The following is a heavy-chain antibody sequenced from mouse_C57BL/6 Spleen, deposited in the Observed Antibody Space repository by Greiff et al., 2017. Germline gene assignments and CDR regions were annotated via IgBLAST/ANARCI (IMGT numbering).Heavy chain of an antibody. J-gene: IGHJ4*01. V-gene: IGHV1-39*01. CDR2: INPNYGTT. Sequence: VQLQQSGPELVKPGASVKISCKASGYSFTDYKMNWVKQSNGKSLEWIGGINPNYGTTSYNQKFKGKATLTVDQSSSTAYMQLTCLTSEDSAVXCCPTPYYYRAMVYWGQGTSGTVSS. CDR3: PTPYYYRAMVY. CDR1: GYSFTDYK. D-gene: IGHD2-4*01.